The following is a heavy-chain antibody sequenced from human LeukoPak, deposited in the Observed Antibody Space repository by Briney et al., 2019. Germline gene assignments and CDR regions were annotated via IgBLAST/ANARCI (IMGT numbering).Heavy chain of an antibody. CDR3: ARVPSRLEWCTNGLCSYAFDI. CDR2: IIPIFGTA. Sequence: GASVKVSCKASGGTFSSYAISWVRQAPGQGLEWMGGIIPIFGTANYAQKFQGRVTITADESTSTAYMELSSLRSEDTAVYYCARVPSRLEWCTNGLCSYAFDIWGQGTMVTVPS. J-gene: IGHJ3*02. D-gene: IGHD2-8*01. CDR1: GGTFSSYA. V-gene: IGHV1-69*13.